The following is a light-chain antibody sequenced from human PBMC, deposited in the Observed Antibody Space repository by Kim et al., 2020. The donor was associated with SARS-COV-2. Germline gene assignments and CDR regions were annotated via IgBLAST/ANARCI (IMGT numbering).Light chain of an antibody. CDR1: QTVDSKK. V-gene: IGKV3-20*01. J-gene: IGKJ5*01. CDR3: QQFGGGSPSIT. Sequence: GDRATLSCSASQTVDSKKLGWYQPKRGQPPRLLIYGTSSRATAIPDRFSGSGSGTDFTLTISRLEPEDFAVYYCQQFGGGSPSITFGQGTRLEIK. CDR2: GTS.